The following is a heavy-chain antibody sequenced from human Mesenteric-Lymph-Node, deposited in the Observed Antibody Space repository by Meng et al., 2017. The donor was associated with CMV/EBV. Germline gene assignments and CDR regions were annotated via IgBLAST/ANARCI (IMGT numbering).Heavy chain of an antibody. Sequence: GGSLRLSCATSGFTFNDFGIHWVRQAPGKGLEWVSYITYSGSTIYYADSVKGRFTISRDNAKNSLYLQINSLRAEDTAVYYCARMTIAARFDFWGQGTLVTVSS. D-gene: IGHD6-6*01. V-gene: IGHV3-48*04. CDR2: ITYSGSTI. CDR3: ARMTIAARFDF. J-gene: IGHJ4*02. CDR1: GFTFNDFG.